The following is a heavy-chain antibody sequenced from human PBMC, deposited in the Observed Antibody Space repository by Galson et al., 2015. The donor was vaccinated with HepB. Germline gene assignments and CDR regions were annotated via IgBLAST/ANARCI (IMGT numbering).Heavy chain of an antibody. CDR3: ARENSSSWNNADFDY. CDR1: GGTFSSYT. D-gene: IGHD6-13*01. V-gene: IGHV1-69*04. CDR2: IIPILGIA. J-gene: IGHJ4*02. Sequence: SVKVSCKASGGTFSSYTISWVRQAPGQGLEWMGRIIPILGIANYAQKFQGRVTITADKSTSTAYMELSSLRSEDTAVYYCARENSSSWNNADFDYWGQGTLVTVSS.